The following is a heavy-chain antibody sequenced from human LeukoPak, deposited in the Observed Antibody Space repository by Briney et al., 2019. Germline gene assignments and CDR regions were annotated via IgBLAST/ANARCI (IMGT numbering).Heavy chain of an antibody. D-gene: IGHD1-26*01. CDR2: ISSSGSNI. V-gene: IGHV3-48*03. CDR1: GFTFSRYE. J-gene: IGHJ4*02. Sequence: PGGSLRLSCAASGFTFSRYEIICARRAPGKGLEWVSYISSSGSNIYYADYVKGRFTISRDNSKNTLYLQMNSLRAEDTAVYYCAKAGAWERFDYWGQGTLVTVSS. CDR3: AKAGAWERFDY.